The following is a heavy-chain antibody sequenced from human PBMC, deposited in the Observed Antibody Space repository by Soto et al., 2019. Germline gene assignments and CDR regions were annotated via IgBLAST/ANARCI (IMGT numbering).Heavy chain of an antibody. D-gene: IGHD3-22*01. V-gene: IGHV3-48*01. CDR1: GFTLCSYS. CDR2: ISGSSSTI. J-gene: IGHJ3*01. CDR3: ARDQLYYNDISGRPLNAFDV. Sequence: PGGSLRLSCAASGFTLCSYSMNWVRQAPGKGLEWVSYISGSSSTIYYADSVKGRFTISRDNAKNSLYLQMNSLRAEDTAVYYCARDQLYYNDISGRPLNAFDVWGQGTMVTVSS.